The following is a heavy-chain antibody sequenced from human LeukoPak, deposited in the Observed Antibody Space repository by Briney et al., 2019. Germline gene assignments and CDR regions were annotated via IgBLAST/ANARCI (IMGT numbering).Heavy chain of an antibody. CDR3: ARVGGFWSGYYTGYYYGMDV. CDR2: ISAYNGNT. J-gene: IGHJ6*02. V-gene: IGHV1-18*01. D-gene: IGHD3-3*01. CDR1: GYTFTSYG. Sequence: ASVKVSCKASGYTFTSYGISWVRQAPGQGLEWMGWISAYNGNTNYAQKLQGRVTMTTDTSTSTAYMELRSLRSDDTAVYYCARVGGFWSGYYTGYYYGMDVWGQGTTVTVSS.